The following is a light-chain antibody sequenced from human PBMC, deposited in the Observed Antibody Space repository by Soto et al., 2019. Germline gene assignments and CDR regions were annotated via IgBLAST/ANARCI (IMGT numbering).Light chain of an antibody. CDR1: SSDVGGYDY. CDR2: EVR. J-gene: IGLJ3*02. V-gene: IGLV2-14*01. Sequence: QSALTQPASVSGSPGQSITISCTGTSSDVGGYDYVSWYQQHPGKAPKLMIYEVRNRPSGVSNRFSGSKSGNTASLTISGLQAEDEADYYCSSYTGNTWVFGGGTKVTVL. CDR3: SSYTGNTWV.